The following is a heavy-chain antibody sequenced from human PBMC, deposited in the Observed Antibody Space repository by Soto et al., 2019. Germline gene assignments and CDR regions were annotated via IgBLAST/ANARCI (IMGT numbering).Heavy chain of an antibody. D-gene: IGHD1-1*01. CDR2: IYYSGST. V-gene: IGHV4-61*01. CDR1: GGSVRIGSYY. Sequence: PEKLSLTYTVSGGSVRIGSYYWSWIRQPPGKGLEWIAYIYYSGSTDYNPSLKSRVTISVDLSRNQFSLRLDHVTAADTAVYYCSIDRSDPLNYFYAFDIWGQGTMVS. J-gene: IGHJ3*02. CDR3: SIDRSDPLNYFYAFDI.